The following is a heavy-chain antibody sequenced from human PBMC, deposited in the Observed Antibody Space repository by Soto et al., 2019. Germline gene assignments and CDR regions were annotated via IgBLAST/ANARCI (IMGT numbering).Heavy chain of an antibody. J-gene: IGHJ4*02. CDR2: TRNKANGYST. V-gene: IGHV3-72*01. Sequence: GGSLRLSCAVSGFTFSDHYMDWIRQIPGSGLEWIVRTRNKANGYSTEYAESVRGRFTVSRDDSRNSLKLQMDSLRVEDTAVYYCVRATPYVGFDSWGQGALVTVSS. D-gene: IGHD3-16*01. CDR1: GFTFSDHY. CDR3: VRATPYVGFDS.